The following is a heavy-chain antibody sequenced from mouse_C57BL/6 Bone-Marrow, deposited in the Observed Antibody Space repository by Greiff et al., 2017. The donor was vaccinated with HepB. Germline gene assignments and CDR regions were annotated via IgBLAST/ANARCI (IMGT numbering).Heavy chain of an antibody. CDR2: ISDGGSYT. J-gene: IGHJ3*01. CDR3: ASINWFAY. Sequence: EVKLVESGGGLVKPGGSLKLSCAASGFTFSSYAMSWVRQTPEKRLEWVATISDGGSYTYYPDNVKGRFTISRDNAKNNLYLQMSHLKSEDTAMYYCASINWFAYWGQGTLVTVSA. CDR1: GFTFSSYA. V-gene: IGHV5-4*03.